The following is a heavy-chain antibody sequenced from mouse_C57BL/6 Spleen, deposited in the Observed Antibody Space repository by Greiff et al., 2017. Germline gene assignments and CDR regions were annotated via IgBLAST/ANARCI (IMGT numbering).Heavy chain of an antibody. CDR1: GYAFSSYW. Sequence: QVQLQQSGAELVKPGASVKISCKASGYAFSSYWMNWVKQRPGKGLEWIGQIYPGDGDTNYNGKFKGKATLTADKSSSTAYMQLSSLTSEDSAVDFCARAGLGGAMDYWGQGTSVTVSS. J-gene: IGHJ4*01. CDR2: IYPGDGDT. CDR3: ARAGLGGAMDY. V-gene: IGHV1-80*01. D-gene: IGHD2-4*01.